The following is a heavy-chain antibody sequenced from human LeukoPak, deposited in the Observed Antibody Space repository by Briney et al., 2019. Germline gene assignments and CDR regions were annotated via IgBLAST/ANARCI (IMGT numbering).Heavy chain of an antibody. V-gene: IGHV3-23*01. CDR2: INEGGEDT. D-gene: IGHD6-19*01. CDR1: GFTFSIIG. J-gene: IGHJ4*02. Sequence: GGSLRLSCAASGFTFSIIGMSWVRQAPGKGLEWVSTINEGGEDTYYANSVKGRFTVSRDNSRNALYLQMSSLRVEDTAVYYCAKSGWLDNLGQGTLVTVSS. CDR3: AKSGWLDN.